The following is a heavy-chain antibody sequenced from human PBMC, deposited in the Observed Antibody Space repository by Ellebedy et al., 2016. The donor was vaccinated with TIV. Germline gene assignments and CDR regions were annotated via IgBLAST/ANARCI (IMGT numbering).Heavy chain of an antibody. Sequence: ASVKVSXKASGYTFTGYYMHWVRQAPGQGLEWMGWINPNSGGTNYAQKFQGWVTMTRDTSISTAYMELSRLRSDDTAVYYCARLQGGVGASENWYFDLWGRGTLVTVSS. V-gene: IGHV1-2*04. CDR3: ARLQGGVGASENWYFDL. J-gene: IGHJ2*01. CDR1: GYTFTGYY. D-gene: IGHD1-26*01. CDR2: INPNSGGT.